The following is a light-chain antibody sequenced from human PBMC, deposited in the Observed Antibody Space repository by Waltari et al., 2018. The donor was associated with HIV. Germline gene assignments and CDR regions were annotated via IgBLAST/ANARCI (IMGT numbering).Light chain of an antibody. Sequence: DIVMTQSPLSLPVSPGEPASISCVSDESLLYTNRYNYLDWYVQRPGRSPQLLVYLASNRASGVPERFRGTGSGTNFTLTISRVKTEDVGVYFCMQVVQTPPTFGQGTTLEIK. CDR3: MQVVQTPPT. CDR1: ESLLYTNRYNY. J-gene: IGKJ2*01. CDR2: LAS. V-gene: IGKV2-28*01.